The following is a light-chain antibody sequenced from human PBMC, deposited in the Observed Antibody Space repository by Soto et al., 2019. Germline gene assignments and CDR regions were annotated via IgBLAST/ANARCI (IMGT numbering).Light chain of an antibody. Sequence: NVLTHSPGILSLYPGERASLSCGASQSISSSFLAWYQQKPGQAPRLLIYGASSRATGIPDRFSGSGSGTDFTLTITSLEPEDFAVYYCQQYGRLPPYTFGQRTRLEIK. V-gene: IGKV3-20*01. CDR1: QSISSSF. J-gene: IGKJ5*01. CDR3: QQYGRLPPYT. CDR2: GAS.